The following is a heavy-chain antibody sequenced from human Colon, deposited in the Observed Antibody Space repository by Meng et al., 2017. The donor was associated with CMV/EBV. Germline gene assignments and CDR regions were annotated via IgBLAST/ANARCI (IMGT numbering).Heavy chain of an antibody. D-gene: IGHD5-18*01. CDR1: GFTFSGFA. Sequence: SCAASGFTFSGFAIHWVRQAPGKGLEWVAIISSDGNDKYYADSVKGRLTVSRDNSKNTVYLQMNSLGAEDTAIYYCASDQHFFGYTYGAPFDYWGQGTLVTVSS. V-gene: IGHV3-30*04. CDR2: ISSDGNDK. J-gene: IGHJ4*02. CDR3: ASDQHFFGYTYGAPFDY.